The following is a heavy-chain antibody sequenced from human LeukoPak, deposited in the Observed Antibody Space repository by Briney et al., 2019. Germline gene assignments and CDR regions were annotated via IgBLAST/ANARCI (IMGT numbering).Heavy chain of an antibody. Sequence: GGSLRLSCAASGFTFSSYSMHWVRQPPGKGLEWVAFISYDGSNKYYADSVKGRFTISRDNSKNTLYLQMNSLRAEDTAVYYCATIPPFGLAVDYWGQGTLVTVSS. D-gene: IGHD3-10*01. J-gene: IGHJ4*02. CDR2: ISYDGSNK. V-gene: IGHV3-30*04. CDR1: GFTFSSYS. CDR3: ATIPPFGLAVDY.